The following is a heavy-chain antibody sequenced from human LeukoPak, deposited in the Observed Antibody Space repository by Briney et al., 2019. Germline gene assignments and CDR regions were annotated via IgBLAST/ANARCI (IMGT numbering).Heavy chain of an antibody. CDR3: ARDGYCSGGSCYFFDY. Sequence: GASVKVSCKASGYTFTGYYMHWVRQAPGQGLEWMGWINPNSGGTNYAQKFQGRVTMTRDTSISTAYMELSRLRSDDTAVYYCARDGYCSGGSCYFFDYWGQGTLVTVSS. J-gene: IGHJ4*02. CDR2: INPNSGGT. CDR1: GYTFTGYY. D-gene: IGHD2-15*01. V-gene: IGHV1-2*02.